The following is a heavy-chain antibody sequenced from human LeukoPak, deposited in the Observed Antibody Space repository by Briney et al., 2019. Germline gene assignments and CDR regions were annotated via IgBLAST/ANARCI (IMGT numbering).Heavy chain of an antibody. CDR1: GGTFSSYT. CDR3: ARDNDGIVVVPAAIYMDV. V-gene: IGHV1-69*04. Sequence: SVKVSCKASGGTFSSYTISWVRQAPGQGLEWMGRIIPILGIANYAQQFQGRVTITADKSTSTAYMELSSLRSEDTAVYYCARDNDGIVVVPAAIYMDVWGKGTTVTVSS. J-gene: IGHJ6*03. D-gene: IGHD2-2*01. CDR2: IIPILGIA.